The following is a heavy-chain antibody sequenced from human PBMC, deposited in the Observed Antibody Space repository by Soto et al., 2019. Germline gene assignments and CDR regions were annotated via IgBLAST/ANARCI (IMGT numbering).Heavy chain of an antibody. D-gene: IGHD2-2*01. CDR1: GFTFSSYA. Sequence: PGGSLRLSCAASGFTFSSYAMSWVRQAPGKGLEWVSAISGSGGSTYYADSVKGRFTISRDNAKNSLYLQMNSLRAEDTAVYYCARDIVVVPAAPVVFVIGGKGKMATAPS. CDR3: ARDIVVVPAAPVVFVI. CDR2: ISGSGGST. J-gene: IGHJ6*04. V-gene: IGHV3-23*01.